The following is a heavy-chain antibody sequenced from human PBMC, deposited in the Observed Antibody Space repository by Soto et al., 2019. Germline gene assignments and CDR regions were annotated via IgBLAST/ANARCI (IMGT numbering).Heavy chain of an antibody. V-gene: IGHV4-59*01. CDR2: IYYSGST. CDR3: ARVITMVRGVPRNNWFDP. Sequence: SETLSLTCTVSGGSISSYYWSWIRQPPGKGLEWIGYIYYSGSTNYNPSLKSRVTISVDTSKNQFSLKLSSVTAADTAVYYCARVITMVRGVPRNNWFDPWGQGTLVTVSS. J-gene: IGHJ5*02. CDR1: GGSISSYY. D-gene: IGHD3-10*01.